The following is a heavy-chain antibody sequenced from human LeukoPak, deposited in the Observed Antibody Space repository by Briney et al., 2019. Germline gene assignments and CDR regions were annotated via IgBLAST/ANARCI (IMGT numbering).Heavy chain of an antibody. D-gene: IGHD4-17*01. J-gene: IGHJ4*02. Sequence: GGSLRLSCAASGFTFSNSAMHWVRQASGKGLEWVGRIRSKANSYATAYAASVKGRFAISRDDSKNTAYLQMNSLKTEDTAVYYCTTSYYGDYLKYYFDYWGQGTLVTVSS. V-gene: IGHV3-73*01. CDR1: GFTFSNSA. CDR3: TTSYYGDYLKYYFDY. CDR2: IRSKANSYAT.